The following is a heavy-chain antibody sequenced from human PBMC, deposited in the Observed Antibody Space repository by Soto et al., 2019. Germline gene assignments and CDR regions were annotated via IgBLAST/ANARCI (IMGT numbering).Heavy chain of an antibody. J-gene: IGHJ4*02. CDR1: GFTFSSYA. V-gene: IGHV3-23*01. Sequence: GGSLRLSCAASGFTFSSYAMTWVRQAPGKGLEWVSAISGSGSSTYYPDSVKGRFTISRDNSKNTLYLQMNALRAEDTAVYYCAKDHDYDTSGYYFDGWGQGTLVTVSS. CDR3: AKDHDYDTSGYYFDG. D-gene: IGHD3-22*01. CDR2: ISGSGSST.